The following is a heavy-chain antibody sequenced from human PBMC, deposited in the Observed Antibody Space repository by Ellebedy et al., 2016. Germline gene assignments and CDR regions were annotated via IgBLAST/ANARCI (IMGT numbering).Heavy chain of an antibody. D-gene: IGHD3-16*02. J-gene: IGHJ4*02. CDR3: GRVVSDYIWGSYRLDY. Sequence: ASVKVSCKAFGYTFTSYGISWVRQAPGQGLEWMGWISVYNGNKKYAQRVQGRVTMTTDTSTTTAYMELRSLTSDDTAVYYCGRVVSDYIWGSYRLDYWGQGTLVTVSS. V-gene: IGHV1-18*01. CDR1: GYTFTSYG. CDR2: ISVYNGNK.